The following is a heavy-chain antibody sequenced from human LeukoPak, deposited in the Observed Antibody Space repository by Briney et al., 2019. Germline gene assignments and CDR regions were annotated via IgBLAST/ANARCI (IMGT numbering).Heavy chain of an antibody. CDR2: INSDGSST. Sequence: PGGSLRLSCAASGFTFSSYWMHWVRQAPGKGLVWVSRINSDGSSTRYADSVKGRFTISRDNAKESLYLQMSSLRAEDTAVYFCARSGYNRFDYWGQGTLVTVSS. V-gene: IGHV3-74*01. J-gene: IGHJ4*02. CDR3: ARSGYNRFDY. D-gene: IGHD5-24*01. CDR1: GFTFSSYW.